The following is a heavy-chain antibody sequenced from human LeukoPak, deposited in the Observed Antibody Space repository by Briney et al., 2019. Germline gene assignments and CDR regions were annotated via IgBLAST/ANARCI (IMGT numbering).Heavy chain of an antibody. CDR3: ATETDDY. D-gene: IGHD2-21*02. CDR2: IYSGGGT. CDR1: EFTVRISY. J-gene: IGHJ4*02. Sequence: GSLRLSCAASEFTVRISYMSWVRQAPGKGLEWVSVIYSGGGTYYADSVKGRFTISRDNSKNTVYLQMNSLRAEDTAVYYCATETDDYWGQGTLVTVSS. V-gene: IGHV3-66*01.